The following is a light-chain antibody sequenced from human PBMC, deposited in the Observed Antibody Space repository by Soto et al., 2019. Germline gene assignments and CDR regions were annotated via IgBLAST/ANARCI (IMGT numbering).Light chain of an antibody. J-gene: IGKJ4*01. CDR1: QSVRSN. V-gene: IGKV3-15*01. CDR3: QQYNNSPT. CDR2: DAS. Sequence: EIVMTQSPATLSVSPGARATLSCRASQSVRSNLAWYQQAPGQAPRLLIYDASTRATGIPARFSGSGSGTEFTLTISSLQSEDFAVYYCQQYNNSPTFGGGTNVEIK.